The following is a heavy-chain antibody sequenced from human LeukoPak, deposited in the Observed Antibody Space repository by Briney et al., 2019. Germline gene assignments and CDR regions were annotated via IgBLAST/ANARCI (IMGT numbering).Heavy chain of an antibody. J-gene: IGHJ4*02. CDR3: ARGAYYYED. V-gene: IGHV3-48*01. Sequence: HTGGSLRLSCAASGFTFISYTMSWVRQAPGKGLEWVSYISSSSSTIYYADSVKGRFTISRDNAKNSLYLQMNSLRAEDTAVYYCARGAYYYEDWGQGTLVTVSS. CDR2: ISSSSSTI. D-gene: IGHD3-22*01. CDR1: GFTFISYT.